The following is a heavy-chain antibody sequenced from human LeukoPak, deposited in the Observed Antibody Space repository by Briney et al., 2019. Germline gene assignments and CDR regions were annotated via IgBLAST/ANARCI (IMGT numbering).Heavy chain of an antibody. CDR1: GFTFSSYA. CDR2: IRFDGSNK. V-gene: IGHV3-30*02. J-gene: IGHJ4*02. Sequence: PGGSLRLSCAASGFTFSSYAMHWVRQAPGKGLEWVAFIRFDGSNKFYADSVKGRFTISRDNSKNTLYLQMNSLRAEDTAVYYCAKDDYGSGSYYEFDYWGQGTLVTVSS. D-gene: IGHD3-10*01. CDR3: AKDDYGSGSYYEFDY.